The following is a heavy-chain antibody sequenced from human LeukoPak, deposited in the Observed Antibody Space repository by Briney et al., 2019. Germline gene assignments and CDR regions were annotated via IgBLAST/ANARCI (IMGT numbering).Heavy chain of an antibody. CDR1: GGSISSYY. J-gene: IGHJ6*02. D-gene: IGHD2-15*01. V-gene: IGHV4-59*08. CDR3: ARHIVSCSGGSCYSYYYYGMDV. Sequence: SETLSLTCTVSGGSISSYYWSWIRQPPGKGLEWIGYIYYSRSTNYNPSLKSRVTISVDTSKNQFSLKLSSVTAADTAVYYCARHIVSCSGGSCYSYYYYGMDVWGQGTTVTVSS. CDR2: IYYSRST.